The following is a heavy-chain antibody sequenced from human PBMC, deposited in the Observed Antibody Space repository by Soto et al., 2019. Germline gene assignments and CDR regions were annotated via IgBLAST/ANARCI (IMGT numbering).Heavy chain of an antibody. Sequence: SETLSLTCAVYGGSFSGYYWSWIRQPPGKGLERMGEIYHSGSTNYNPSLKSRVTISVDTSKNKSSLTLSSVAAAATDVYYCARGFAGWYKGGFDYWGQGTLVTVSS. CDR2: IYHSGST. CDR3: ARGFAGWYKGGFDY. V-gene: IGHV4-34*01. CDR1: GGSFSGYY. D-gene: IGHD6-19*01. J-gene: IGHJ4*02.